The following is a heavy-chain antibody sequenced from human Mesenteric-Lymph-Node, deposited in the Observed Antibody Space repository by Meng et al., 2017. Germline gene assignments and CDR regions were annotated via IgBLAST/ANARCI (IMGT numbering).Heavy chain of an antibody. CDR2: IYYSGST. Sequence: SETLSLTCTVSGGSISSYYWSWIRQPPGKGLEWIGSIYYSGSTYYNPSLKSRVTISVDTSKNQFSLKLSSVTAADTAVYYCARDLVADTTNYGMDVWGQGTTVTVSS. CDR3: ARDLVADTTNYGMDV. V-gene: IGHV4-59*01. J-gene: IGHJ6*02. D-gene: IGHD2-15*01. CDR1: GGSISSYY.